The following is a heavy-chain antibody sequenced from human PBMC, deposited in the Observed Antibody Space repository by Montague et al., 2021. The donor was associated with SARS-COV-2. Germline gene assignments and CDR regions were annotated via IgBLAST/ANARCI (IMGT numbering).Heavy chain of an antibody. V-gene: IGHV3-7*01. J-gene: IGHJ4*02. Sequence: SLRLSCAASGFTISNYWMRWVRQAPGKGLGWVANIHHDGGAKDYVDSVKGRFTISRDNAKNRLYLEMNSLRAEDTAMYYCARNEFWGQGTLVTVSS. CDR1: GFTISNYW. CDR2: IHHDGGAK. CDR3: ARNEF.